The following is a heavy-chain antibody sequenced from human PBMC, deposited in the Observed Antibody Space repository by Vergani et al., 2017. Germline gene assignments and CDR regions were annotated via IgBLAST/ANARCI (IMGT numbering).Heavy chain of an antibody. CDR1: GASVNSYY. J-gene: IGHJ2*01. Sequence: QVKLQESGPGLVKPSETLSLTCTVSGASVNSYYWSWIRQPPGKGLEWIGRIYTSGSTNYNPSLKSRVTMSVDTSKNQFSLKLSSVTAADTAVYYCARDGSDTAMVWWYFDLWGRGTLVTVSS. D-gene: IGHD5-18*01. V-gene: IGHV4-4*07. CDR2: IYTSGST. CDR3: ARDGSDTAMVWWYFDL.